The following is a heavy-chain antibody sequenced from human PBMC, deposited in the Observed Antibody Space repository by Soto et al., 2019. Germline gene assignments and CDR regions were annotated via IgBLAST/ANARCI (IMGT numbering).Heavy chain of an antibody. CDR1: GGTFSSYA. CDR2: IIPIFGTA. Sequence: SVKVSCKASGGTFSSYAISWVRQAPGQELEWMGGIIPIFGTANYAQKFQGRVTSTADESTSTAYMELSSLRSEDTAVYYCARDLGYSSGWGRFDYWGQGTLDTVSS. CDR3: ARDLGYSSGWGRFDY. J-gene: IGHJ4*02. D-gene: IGHD6-19*01. V-gene: IGHV1-69*13.